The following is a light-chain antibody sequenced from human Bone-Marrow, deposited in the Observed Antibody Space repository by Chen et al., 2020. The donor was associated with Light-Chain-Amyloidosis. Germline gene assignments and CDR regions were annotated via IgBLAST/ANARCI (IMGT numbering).Light chain of an antibody. Sequence: VLPPPPSASGTPGQRVTFSCSGASSNIGINYVYWYQHLPGAAPTHLMHSKNQRPSGVADRCSASNTGDSAALAISGLRSEEEADYYCATSDGSLSGYVFGTGTRVIVL. CDR3: ATSDGSLSGYV. CDR1: SSNIGINY. CDR2: SKN. J-gene: IGLJ1*01. V-gene: IGLV1-47*01.